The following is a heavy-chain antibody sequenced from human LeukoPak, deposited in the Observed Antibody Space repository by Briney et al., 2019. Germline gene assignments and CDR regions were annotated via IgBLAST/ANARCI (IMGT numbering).Heavy chain of an antibody. CDR3: ARVKFSLTHFDY. J-gene: IGHJ4*02. CDR2: ISYDGSNK. D-gene: IGHD1-14*01. CDR1: GFTFSSYA. Sequence: GGSLRLSCAASGFTFSSYAMHWVRQAPGKGLEWVAVISYDGSNKYYADSVKGRFTISRDNSKNTLYLQMNSLRAEDTAVYYCARVKFSLTHFDYWGQGTLVTVSS. V-gene: IGHV3-30-3*01.